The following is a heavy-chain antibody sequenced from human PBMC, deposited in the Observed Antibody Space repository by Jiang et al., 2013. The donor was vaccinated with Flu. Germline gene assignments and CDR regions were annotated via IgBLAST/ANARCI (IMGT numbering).Heavy chain of an antibody. CDR1: GFTFSSYA. D-gene: IGHD2-15*01. V-gene: IGHV3-23*01. Sequence: AASGFTFSSYAMSWVRQAPGKGLEWVSAISGSGGSTYYADSVKGRFTISGDNSKNTLYLQMNSLRAEDTAVYYCAKDRGWRCSGGSCYWFDPWGQGNPGHRLL. CDR2: ISGSGGST. J-gene: IGHJ5*02. CDR3: AKDRGWRCSGGSCYWFDP.